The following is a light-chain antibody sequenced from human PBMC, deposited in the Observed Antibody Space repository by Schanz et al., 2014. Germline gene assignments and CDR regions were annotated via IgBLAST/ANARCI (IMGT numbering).Light chain of an antibody. J-gene: IGKJ2*01. CDR1: QSVSSY. V-gene: IGKV3-20*01. Sequence: EIVLTQSPATMCLSPGERATLSCRASQSVSSYLAWYQQKPGQAPRLLIYGASSRATGIPDRFSGSGSGTDFTLTISRLEPEDFAVYYCQQYGSSPYTFGQGTKLEIK. CDR3: QQYGSSPYT. CDR2: GAS.